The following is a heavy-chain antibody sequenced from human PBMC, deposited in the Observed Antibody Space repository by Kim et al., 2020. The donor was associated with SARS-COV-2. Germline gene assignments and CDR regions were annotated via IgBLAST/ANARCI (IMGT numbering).Heavy chain of an antibody. CDR2: INNGGTTS. V-gene: IGHV3-74*01. CDR3: ARGGVTGRLLDY. D-gene: IGHD2-21*02. J-gene: IGHJ4*02. Sequence: GGSLRLSCTASGVSFTTYWMHWVRQVPGKGLEWVSLINNGGTTSNYADFVKGRFAISRDNLKATLYLRMTSLRGEDTGVYFCARGGVTGRLLDYWGQGTLVTGSS. CDR1: GVSFTTYW.